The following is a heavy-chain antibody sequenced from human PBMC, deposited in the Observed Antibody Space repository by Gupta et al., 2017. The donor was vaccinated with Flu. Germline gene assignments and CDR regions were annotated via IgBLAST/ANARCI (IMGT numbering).Heavy chain of an antibody. V-gene: IGHV4-59*12. Sequence: QVQLQESGPGLVKPSETLSLTCTVSGGSISSYYWSWIRQPPGKGLEWIGYIYYSGSTNYNPSLKSRVTISVDTSKNQFSLKLSSVTAADTAVYYCAREVERCSGGSCYSDGMDVWGQGTTVTVSS. CDR2: IYYSGST. D-gene: IGHD2-15*01. CDR1: GGSISSYY. J-gene: IGHJ6*02. CDR3: AREVERCSGGSCYSDGMDV.